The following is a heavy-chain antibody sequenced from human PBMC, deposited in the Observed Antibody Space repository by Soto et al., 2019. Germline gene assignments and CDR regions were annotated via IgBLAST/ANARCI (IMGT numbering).Heavy chain of an antibody. J-gene: IGHJ4*02. CDR1: GGSISSDY. D-gene: IGHD3-16*01. Sequence: QVQLQESGPGLVKPSETLSLTCTVSGGSISSDYWSWIRQPPGKGLEWIGFIYYSGSINYNPSFEXRXAXSXXTSKNQFSLNLTSVTAADTAVYSCTRHWDWGSLGYWGQGTLVTVSS. CDR3: TRHWDWGSLGY. V-gene: IGHV4-59*08. CDR2: IYYSGSI.